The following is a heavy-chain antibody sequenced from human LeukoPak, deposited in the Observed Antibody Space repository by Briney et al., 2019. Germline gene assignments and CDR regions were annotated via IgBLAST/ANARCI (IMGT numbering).Heavy chain of an antibody. J-gene: IGHJ6*02. CDR2: ISSSSSYT. Sequence: GRSLRPSCAASGFTFTNYGMHWVRQAPGKGLEWVSYISSSSSYTNYADSVKGRFTISRDNAKNSLYLQMNSLRAEDTAVYYCARSYYYGMDVWGQGTTVTVSS. V-gene: IGHV3-21*05. CDR1: GFTFTNYG. CDR3: ARSYYYGMDV.